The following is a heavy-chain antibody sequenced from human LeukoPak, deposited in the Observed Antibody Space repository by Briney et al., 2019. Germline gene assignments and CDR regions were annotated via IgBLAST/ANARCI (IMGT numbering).Heavy chain of an antibody. D-gene: IGHD5-18*01. J-gene: IGHJ4*02. CDR2: ISGHGGRR. V-gene: IGHV3-43*02. CDR3: VKDMGYSYGHYYFDY. CDR1: GFTFDDYA. Sequence: PGGSLRLSCAASGFTFDDYAMHWVRQAPAKGLECVSLISGHGGRRYYADSVKGRFTDSRDNSKNSLYLQMISLRTEDTAMNYCVKDMGYSYGHYYFDYWGQGTLVTVSS.